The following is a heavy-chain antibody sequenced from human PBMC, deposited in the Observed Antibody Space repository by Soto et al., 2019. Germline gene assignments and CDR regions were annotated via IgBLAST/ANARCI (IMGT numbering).Heavy chain of an antibody. J-gene: IGHJ4*02. D-gene: IGHD5-18*01. V-gene: IGHV3-9*01. CDR1: GFTFSGHT. CDR2: ISWNSGNI. Sequence: SLRLSCAASGFTFSGHTINWVRQAPGKGLEWVSSISWNSGNIGYADSVKGRFTTSRDNAENSLYLQMNSLRPEDTALYYCVRSKGGYSYGTPFDYWGQGTLVTVSS. CDR3: VRSKGGYSYGTPFDY.